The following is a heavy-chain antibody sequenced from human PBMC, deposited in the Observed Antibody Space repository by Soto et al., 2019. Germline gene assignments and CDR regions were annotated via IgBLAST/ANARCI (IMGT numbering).Heavy chain of an antibody. CDR1: GGTFSSHV. CDR2: IMPIIGTA. V-gene: IGHV1-69*01. Sequence: QVQLVQSGAEVKKPGSSVKVSCKASGGTFSSHVFNWVRQAPGQGLEWMGGIMPIIGTANYAQKFQGRVTITADESTSTAYMELSSMRSDDTAVDYCARYLDFRDGNISHLDYWGQGTLVTVSS. CDR3: ARYLDFRDGNISHLDY. D-gene: IGHD3-3*01. J-gene: IGHJ4*02.